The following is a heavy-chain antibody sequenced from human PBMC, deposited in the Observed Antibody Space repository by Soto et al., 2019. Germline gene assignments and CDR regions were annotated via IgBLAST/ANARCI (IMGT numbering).Heavy chain of an antibody. D-gene: IGHD6-13*01. CDR3: AKVEGIAAGWGMDV. V-gene: IGHV3-30*04. J-gene: IGHJ6*02. CDR1: GFTFSSFA. CDR2: MSYDGRNK. Sequence: GGSLRLSCVASGFTFSSFAMHWVRQAPGKGLEWVAVMSYDGRNKNYADSVKGRVTISRDNSKNTLYLQMNSLRAEDTAVYYCAKVEGIAAGWGMDVWGQGTAVTVSS.